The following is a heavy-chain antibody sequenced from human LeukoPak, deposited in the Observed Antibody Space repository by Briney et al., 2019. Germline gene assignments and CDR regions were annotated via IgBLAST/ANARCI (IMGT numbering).Heavy chain of an antibody. J-gene: IGHJ4*02. Sequence: PSETLSLTCTVSGGSISSYYWSWIRQPPGKGLEWIGYIYYSGSTNYNPSLKSRVTISVDTSKNQFSLKLSSVTAADTAVYYCARHGALYSSGSKQIYYFDYWGQGTLVTVSS. CDR2: IYYSGST. V-gene: IGHV4-59*08. CDR1: GGSISSYY. D-gene: IGHD3-10*01. CDR3: ARHGALYSSGSKQIYYFDY.